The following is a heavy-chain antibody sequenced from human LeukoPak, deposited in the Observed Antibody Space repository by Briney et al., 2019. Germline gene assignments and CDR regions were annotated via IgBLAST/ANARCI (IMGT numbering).Heavy chain of an antibody. J-gene: IGHJ3*02. D-gene: IGHD3-22*01. V-gene: IGHV4-61*02. CDR1: GGSISSGSYY. Sequence: SQTLSLTCTVSGGSISSGSYYWSWIRQPAGKGLEWIGRIYTSGSTNYNPSLKSRVTISVDTSKNQFSLKLGSVTAADTAVYYCARVSPHYYDSSGPNDAFDIWGQGTMVTVSS. CDR2: IYTSGST. CDR3: ARVSPHYYDSSGPNDAFDI.